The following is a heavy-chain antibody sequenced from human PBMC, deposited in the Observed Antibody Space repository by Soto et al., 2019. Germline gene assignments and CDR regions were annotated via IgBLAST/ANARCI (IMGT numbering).Heavy chain of an antibody. J-gene: IGHJ4*02. V-gene: IGHV3-23*01. Sequence: PGGFLRLSCAASGFTFSSYAMSWVRQAPGKGLEWVSAISGSGGSTYYADSVKGRFTISRDNSKNTLYLQMNSLRAEDTALYYCAKDGGYSYGPGFFDYWGQGTLVTVSS. CDR1: GFTFSSYA. D-gene: IGHD5-18*01. CDR2: ISGSGGST. CDR3: AKDGGYSYGPGFFDY.